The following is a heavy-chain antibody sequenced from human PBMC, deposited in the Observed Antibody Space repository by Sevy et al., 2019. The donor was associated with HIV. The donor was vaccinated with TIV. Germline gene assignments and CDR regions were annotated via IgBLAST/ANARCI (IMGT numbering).Heavy chain of an antibody. Sequence: GGSLRLSCAASGFTVSRNYMSWVRQAPGKGLEWVSVIYSDGKTFYADSVQDRFTISRDNSKNTLYLQMNSLRAEDTAVYYCAGSSSAWTLFDYWGQGTLVTLS. CDR1: GFTVSRNY. CDR2: IYSDGKT. V-gene: IGHV3-66*01. D-gene: IGHD6-19*01. CDR3: AGSSSAWTLFDY. J-gene: IGHJ4*02.